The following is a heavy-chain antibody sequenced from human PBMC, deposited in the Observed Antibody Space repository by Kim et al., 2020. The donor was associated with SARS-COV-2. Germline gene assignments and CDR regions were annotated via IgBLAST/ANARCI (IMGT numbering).Heavy chain of an antibody. CDR1: ASIFNGIW. V-gene: IGHV3-74*01. J-gene: IGHJ4*02. CDR2: IKKDESEI. CDR3: GGEGRQWLGGAVGD. D-gene: IGHD6-19*01. Sequence: GGSLRLSCAAPASIFNGIWMYWVRQAPGKGLVWVSRIKKDESEISYADFAKGRFTISRDNAKNTVYLQMDSLRDDDTGVYYCGGEGRQWLGGAVGDWGQGTLVTVSS.